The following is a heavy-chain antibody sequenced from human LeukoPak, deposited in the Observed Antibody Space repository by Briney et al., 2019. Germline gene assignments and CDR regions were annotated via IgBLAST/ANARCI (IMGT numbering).Heavy chain of an antibody. J-gene: IGHJ4*02. V-gene: IGHV3-72*01. Sequence: AGGSLRLSCAASGFTSSDHYMDWVHQAPGKGLEWVGRTRNKATSYTTTYAASVKGRFTISRDDSKNSIYLQMNSLKTEDTAVYYCARGGTHTSGYSYLLAWGQGTLVTVSS. D-gene: IGHD5-18*01. CDR3: ARGGTHTSGYSYLLA. CDR1: GFTSSDHY. CDR2: TRNKATSYTT.